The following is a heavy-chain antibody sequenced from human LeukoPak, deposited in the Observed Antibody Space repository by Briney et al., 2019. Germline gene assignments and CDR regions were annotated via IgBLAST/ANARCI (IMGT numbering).Heavy chain of an antibody. CDR2: ITGSGGST. V-gene: IGHV3-23*01. J-gene: IGHJ4*02. CDR3: AKDRDCDFRSGYYY. CDR1: GFTFSSYA. Sequence: GGSLRLSCAASGFTFSSYAMSWVRQAPGKGLEWVSAITGSGGSTYYADSVKGRFAISRDNSKNTLYLQLNSLRAEDTAVYYCAKDRDCDFRSGYYYWGQGTLVTVPS. D-gene: IGHD3-3*01.